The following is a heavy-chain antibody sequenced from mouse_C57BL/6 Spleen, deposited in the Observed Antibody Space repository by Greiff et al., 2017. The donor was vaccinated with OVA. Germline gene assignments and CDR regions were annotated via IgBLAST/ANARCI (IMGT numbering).Heavy chain of an antibody. Sequence: VQLQQPGAELVKPGASVKLSCKASGYTFTSYWMHWVKQRPGQGLEWIGMIHPNSGSTNYNEKFKSKATLTVDKSSSTAYMQLSSLTSEDSAVYYCARLITTVVDAMDYWGQGTSVTVSS. CDR3: ARLITTVVDAMDY. J-gene: IGHJ4*01. D-gene: IGHD1-1*01. V-gene: IGHV1-64*01. CDR1: GYTFTSYW. CDR2: IHPNSGST.